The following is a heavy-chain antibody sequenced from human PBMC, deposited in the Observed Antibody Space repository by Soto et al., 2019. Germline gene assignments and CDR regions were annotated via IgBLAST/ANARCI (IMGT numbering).Heavy chain of an antibody. J-gene: IGHJ6*02. D-gene: IGHD6-19*01. CDR1: GFTVSSNY. V-gene: IGHV3-66*01. CDR2: IYSGGST. CDR3: ARDRGSSGWPYYYYGTDV. Sequence: PGGSLRLSCAASGFTVSSNYMSWVRQAPGKGLEWVSVIYSGGSTSYADSVKGRFTISRDNAKNTLYLQMNSLRAEDTAVYYCARDRGSSGWPYYYYGTDVWGQGTTVTVSS.